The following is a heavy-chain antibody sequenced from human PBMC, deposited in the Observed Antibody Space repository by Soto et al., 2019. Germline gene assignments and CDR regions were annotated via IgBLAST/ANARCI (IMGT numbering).Heavy chain of an antibody. Sequence: QVQLVESGGGVVQPGRSLRLSCAASGFTFSSYAMHWVRQAPGKGLEWVAVISSDGNNKYYAGSVKGRFTISRDNSKKTLYLQMNSLRAEDTAVYYCARMGWAVAGSYYFDYWGQGTLVTVSS. CDR1: GFTFSSYA. CDR3: ARMGWAVAGSYYFDY. J-gene: IGHJ4*02. D-gene: IGHD6-19*01. CDR2: ISSDGNNK. V-gene: IGHV3-30-3*01.